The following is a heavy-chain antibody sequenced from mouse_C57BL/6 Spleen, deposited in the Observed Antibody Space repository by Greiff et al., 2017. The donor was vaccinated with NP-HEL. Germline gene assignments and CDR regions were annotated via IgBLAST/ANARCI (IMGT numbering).Heavy chain of an antibody. Sequence: EVHLVESGPGLVKPSQSLSLTCSVTGYSITSGYYWNWIRQFPGNKLEWMGYISYDGSNNYNPSLKNRISITRDTSKNQFFLKLNSVTTEDTATYYCARGPYYYGSSYDYFDYWGQGTTLTVSS. J-gene: IGHJ2*01. CDR3: ARGPYYYGSSYDYFDY. CDR2: ISYDGSN. CDR1: GYSITSGYY. V-gene: IGHV3-6*01. D-gene: IGHD1-1*01.